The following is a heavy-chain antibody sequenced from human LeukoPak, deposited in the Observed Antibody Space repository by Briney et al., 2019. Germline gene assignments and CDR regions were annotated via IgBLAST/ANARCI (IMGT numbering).Heavy chain of an antibody. CDR3: ARDYSGQWEQLTGWWIDP. V-gene: IGHV1-46*01. CDR1: GYTFTSYY. Sequence: ASVKVSCKTSGYTFTSYYIHWVRQAPGQGLEWMGFINPSGGYTTYAQKFQGRVTVTRDMSTRTVYMELSDLRPEDTALYYCARDYSGQWEQLTGWWIDPWGQGTLVIVSS. CDR2: INPSGGYT. D-gene: IGHD1-26*01. J-gene: IGHJ5*02.